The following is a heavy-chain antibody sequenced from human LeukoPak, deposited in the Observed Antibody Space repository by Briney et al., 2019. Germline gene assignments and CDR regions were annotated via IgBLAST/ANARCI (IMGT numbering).Heavy chain of an antibody. D-gene: IGHD6-13*01. CDR3: ATGASGSWDF. CDR2: ISPDGSTK. Sequence: QTGGSLRLSCAASGFTFSRSWMSWVRKPPGKGLEWVANISPDGSTKYHMDSVKGRFTISRDNAKDSLYLEMSRLRDDDTAMYYCATGASGSWDFGGQGTLVTVSS. CDR1: GFTFSRSW. V-gene: IGHV3-7*03. J-gene: IGHJ4*02.